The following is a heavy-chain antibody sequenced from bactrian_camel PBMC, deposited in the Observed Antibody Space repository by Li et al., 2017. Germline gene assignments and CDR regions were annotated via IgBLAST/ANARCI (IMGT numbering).Heavy chain of an antibody. Sequence: VQLVESGGGSVQAGGSLRLSCVASGYTVSRYCMGWFRQAPGNERERVAMIDSIGTTTYPESVKGRFTISRDNAKKQLYLQMNNLKPEDTAMYYCATTNGFASRLGQGTQVTVS. V-gene: IGHV3S42*01. D-gene: IGHD1*01. CDR2: MIDSIGTT. CDR1: GYTVSRYC. J-gene: IGHJ4*01.